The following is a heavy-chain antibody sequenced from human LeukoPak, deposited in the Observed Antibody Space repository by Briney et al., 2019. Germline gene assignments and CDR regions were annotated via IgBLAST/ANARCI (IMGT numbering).Heavy chain of an antibody. V-gene: IGHV3-23*01. CDR2: ISGSGGST. CDR1: GFTLSNYW. D-gene: IGHD2-2*01. Sequence: PGGSLRLSCAASGFTLSNYWMHWVRQAPGKGLEWVSAISGSGGSTYYADSVRGRFTISRDNSKNTLYLQMNRLRAEDTALYYCAKDRAPYCSSSSCYGNFDYWGQGTLVTVSS. CDR3: AKDRAPYCSSSSCYGNFDY. J-gene: IGHJ4*02.